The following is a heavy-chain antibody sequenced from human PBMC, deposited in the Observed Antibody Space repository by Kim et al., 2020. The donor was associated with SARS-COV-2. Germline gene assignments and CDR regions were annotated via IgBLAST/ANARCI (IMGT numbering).Heavy chain of an antibody. D-gene: IGHD6-13*01. CDR3: ARDCSWSLGWFDP. Sequence: YAAPVRGRFTISRANAKNTLYLQMNRLRAEDTAVYYCARDCSWSLGWFDPWGQGTLVTVSS. V-gene: IGHV3-74*01. J-gene: IGHJ5*02.